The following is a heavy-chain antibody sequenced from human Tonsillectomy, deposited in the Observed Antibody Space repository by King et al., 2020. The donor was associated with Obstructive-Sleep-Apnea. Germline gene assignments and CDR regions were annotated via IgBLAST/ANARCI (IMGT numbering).Heavy chain of an antibody. CDR2: ISGSGGIT. CDR1: GFTFSNYA. D-gene: IGHD3-22*01. CDR3: ANRGEYYFDSSGYYIAY. V-gene: IGHV3-23*04. Sequence: VQLVESGGGLVQPGGSLRLSCAASGFTFSNYAMTWVRQAPGKGLEWVSTISGSGGITYYADSVKGRFTISRDNSKNTLYLQMNSLRAEDTAVYYCANRGEYYFDSSGYYIAYWGQGTLVTVSS. J-gene: IGHJ4*02.